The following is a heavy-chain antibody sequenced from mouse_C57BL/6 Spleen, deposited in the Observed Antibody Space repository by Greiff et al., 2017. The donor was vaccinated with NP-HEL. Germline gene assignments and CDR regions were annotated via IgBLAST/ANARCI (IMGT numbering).Heavy chain of an antibody. CDR2: INYDGSST. V-gene: IGHV5-16*01. CDR3: ATDGTWTRYFDV. J-gene: IGHJ1*03. Sequence: EVHLVESEGGLVQPGSSMKLSCTASGFTFSDYYMAWVRQVPEKGLEWVANINYDGSSTYYLDSLKSRFIISRDNAKSNLYLQMSSLKSEDTATYYCATDGTWTRYFDVWGTGTTVTVSS. CDR1: GFTFSDYY.